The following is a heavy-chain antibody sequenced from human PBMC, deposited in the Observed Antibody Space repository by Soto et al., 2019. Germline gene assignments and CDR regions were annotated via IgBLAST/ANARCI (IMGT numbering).Heavy chain of an antibody. Sequence: VQLVESGGGLVKPGGSLRLSCAASDFNFINAWMSWVRQSPGKGLEWVGHIKTKIDGGTTEYAAPVKGRFTISRDDSRNTLYLQMTSLKTEDTGVYYCKADLDYWGQGTLVTVSS. CDR1: DFNFINAW. CDR3: KADLDY. V-gene: IGHV3-15*01. J-gene: IGHJ4*02. CDR2: IKTKIDGGTT.